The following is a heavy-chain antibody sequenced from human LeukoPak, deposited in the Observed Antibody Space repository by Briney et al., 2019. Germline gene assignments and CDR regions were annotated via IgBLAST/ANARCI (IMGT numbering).Heavy chain of an antibody. V-gene: IGHV3-23*01. D-gene: IGHD6-19*01. Sequence: GGSLRLSCAASGFTFNTYAMSWVRQAPGKGLEGVSTINNGGGSTYYADSVKRRFTISRDNSKNTLYLQMNSLRAEDTAVYYCAKTRGSGWTYPFDNWGQGTLVTVSS. CDR2: INNGGGST. J-gene: IGHJ4*02. CDR1: GFTFNTYA. CDR3: AKTRGSGWTYPFDN.